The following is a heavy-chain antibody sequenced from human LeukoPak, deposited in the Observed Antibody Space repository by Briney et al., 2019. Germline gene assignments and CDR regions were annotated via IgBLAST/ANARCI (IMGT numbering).Heavy chain of an antibody. CDR1: GGSMRSGGGS. V-gene: IGHV4-30-2*01. CDR3: ARARIRSWDYDSSGHGWFDP. D-gene: IGHD3-22*01. CDR2: IYYTGNT. Sequence: SETLSLTCTVSGGSMRSGGGSWSWIRQPPGKGLEWIGYIYYTGNTYYNPSLKSRVTISVDRSKNQFSLKLTSVTAADTAVYYRARARIRSWDYDSSGHGWFDPWGQGTQVTVSS. J-gene: IGHJ5*02.